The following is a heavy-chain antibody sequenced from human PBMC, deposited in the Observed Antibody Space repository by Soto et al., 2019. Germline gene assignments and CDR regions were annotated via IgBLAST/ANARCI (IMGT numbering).Heavy chain of an antibody. J-gene: IGHJ6*02. V-gene: IGHV1-2*02. D-gene: IGHD3-3*01. CDR1: GDTFTGYY. Sequence: ASVKVSCKASGDTFTGYYMQWVRHAPGQGLEWMGWINPNSGGTNYPHKFQGRVTMTRDTSISTAYMELSRLRSDDTAVYYCARRGGYDFWSGYVSGGMDVWGQGTTVTVSS. CDR3: ARRGGYDFWSGYVSGGMDV. CDR2: INPNSGGT.